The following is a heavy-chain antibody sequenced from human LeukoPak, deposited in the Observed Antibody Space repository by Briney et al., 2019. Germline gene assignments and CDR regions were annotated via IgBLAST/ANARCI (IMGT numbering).Heavy chain of an antibody. Sequence: GGSLRLSRAASALTSSSHSTAWDRQAPGKGLEWVANIKGDESARHQADSVKGRFTISRDNTRNSLYLQMTNLRGDDTAVYYGARDVVGSLDYWGQGTMVTVSS. CDR1: ALTSSSHS. D-gene: IGHD1-26*01. CDR2: IKGDESAR. V-gene: IGHV3-7*01. J-gene: IGHJ4*02. CDR3: ARDVVGSLDY.